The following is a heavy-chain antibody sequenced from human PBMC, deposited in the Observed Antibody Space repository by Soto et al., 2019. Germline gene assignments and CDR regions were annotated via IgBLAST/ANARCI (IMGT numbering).Heavy chain of an antibody. J-gene: IGHJ4*02. CDR1: GDSVSSNSVV. CDR3: AHRSRGYAYYFDQ. D-gene: IGHD5-12*01. Sequence: SQTLSLTCVISGDSVSSNSVVWNWIRQSPSRGLEWLGRTYYRSKWFYEYAVSVKSRIAINPDTSKNQFSLQLSSVTPEDTAVYYCAHRSRGYAYYFDQWGQGTLVTVSS. CDR2: TYYRSKWFY. V-gene: IGHV6-1*01.